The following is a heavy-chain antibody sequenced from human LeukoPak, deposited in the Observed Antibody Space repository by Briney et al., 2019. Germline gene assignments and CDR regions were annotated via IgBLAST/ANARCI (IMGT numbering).Heavy chain of an antibody. CDR3: EPPYYYGSGILH. CDR1: GFTLITDW. J-gene: IGHJ4*02. Sequence: GGSLRHYCAASGFTLITDWMHWVRQAPGKRLVWVPRIHSGGSMTGYADSVKGRFTISSDNAKNTLYLRMNSLRAEDTAVYYSEPPYYYGSGILHWGQGTLVTVSS. D-gene: IGHD3-10*01. V-gene: IGHV3-74*01. CDR2: IHSGGSMT.